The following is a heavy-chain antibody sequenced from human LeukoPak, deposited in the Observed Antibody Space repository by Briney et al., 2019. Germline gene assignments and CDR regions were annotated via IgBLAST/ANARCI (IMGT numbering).Heavy chain of an antibody. CDR2: ISENPGRR. D-gene: IGHD2/OR15-2a*01. CDR1: GFSIAIYG. Sequence: GGSLRLSCAVSGFSIAIYGITWVRQTPEKGLEWVSAISENPGRRHYSNSVTGRFIISRDRSKNTVFLQMTSLRAEDTGVYYCGREENTLLLSLDYWGLGTLVTVSS. CDR3: GREENTLLLSLDY. V-gene: IGHV3-23*01. J-gene: IGHJ4*02.